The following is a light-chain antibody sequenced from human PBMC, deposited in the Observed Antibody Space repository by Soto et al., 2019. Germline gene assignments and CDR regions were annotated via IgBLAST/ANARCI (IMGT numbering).Light chain of an antibody. J-gene: IGKJ1*01. V-gene: IGKV3-20*01. CDR2: GAS. Sequence: EIVLTQSPGTLSLSPGERATLSCRASQSVSRSYLAWYQKNPGQAPRLLIYGASSRATGIPDRFSGSGSGTDFTLTISRLEPEDFAVYFCQQHGSSPRTFGEGTQVEIK. CDR3: QQHGSSPRT. CDR1: QSVSRSY.